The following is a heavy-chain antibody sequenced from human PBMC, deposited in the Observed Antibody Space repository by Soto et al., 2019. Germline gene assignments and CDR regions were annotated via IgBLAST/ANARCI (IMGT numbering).Heavy chain of an antibody. CDR2: INHSGRT. D-gene: IGHD3-10*01. CDR3: ARTHRAMVRGVKDRWFDP. Sequence: QVQLQQWGAGLLKPSETLSLTCAVYGGSFSGYYWSWIRQPPGKGLEWIGEINHSGRTNYNPSLKSRVTISVDTSKNQFSRKLSSVTAADTAVYYCARTHRAMVRGVKDRWFDPWGQGTLVTVSS. CDR1: GGSFSGYY. J-gene: IGHJ5*02. V-gene: IGHV4-34*01.